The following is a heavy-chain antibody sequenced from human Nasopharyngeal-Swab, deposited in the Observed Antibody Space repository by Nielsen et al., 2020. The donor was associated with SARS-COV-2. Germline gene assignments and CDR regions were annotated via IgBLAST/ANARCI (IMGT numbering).Heavy chain of an antibody. CDR1: GFTFSSYG. CDR3: AFSTTAIVTPSGC. Sequence: LSLTCAASGFTFSSYGMHWVRQAPGKGLEGEAFISNDGSDKYYADSVKGRFTISRDNSKNTLYLQMNSLRAEDTAVYYCAFSTTAIVTPSGCWGQGTLVTVSS. D-gene: IGHD5-18*01. CDR2: ISNDGSDK. J-gene: IGHJ4*02. V-gene: IGHV3-30*03.